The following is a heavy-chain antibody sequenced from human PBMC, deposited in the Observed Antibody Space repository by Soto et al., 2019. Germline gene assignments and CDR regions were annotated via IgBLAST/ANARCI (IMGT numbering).Heavy chain of an antibody. J-gene: IGHJ4*02. CDR3: ARTGDGHHDFLDY. CDR2: INQDGNED. CDR1: GFTFSSYR. Sequence: VHLEESGGGLVQPGGSLRLSCAASGFTFSSYRMNWVHQAPGKGLEWVANINQDGNEDNLLDSVKGRFTISRDNAKNSLFLQMNSLRVDGTAVYYCARTGDGHHDFLDYWGQGALVSVSS. D-gene: IGHD1-1*01. V-gene: IGHV3-7*01.